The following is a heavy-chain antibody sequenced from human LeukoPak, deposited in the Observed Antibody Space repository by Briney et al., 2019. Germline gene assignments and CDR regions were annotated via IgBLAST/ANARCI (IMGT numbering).Heavy chain of an antibody. D-gene: IGHD1-26*01. V-gene: IGHV3-15*01. CDR1: GFTFSNAW. Sequence: GGSLRLSCAASGFTFSNAWVTWVRQAPGKGLEWVGRIKSKTAGGTIDYAAPVKGRFTISRDDSKNTLYLQMNSLKTEDTDVYYCTTGESMVGTTIHIRWADWGQGTLVTVSS. J-gene: IGHJ4*02. CDR3: TTGESMVGTTIHIRWAD. CDR2: IKSKTAGGTI.